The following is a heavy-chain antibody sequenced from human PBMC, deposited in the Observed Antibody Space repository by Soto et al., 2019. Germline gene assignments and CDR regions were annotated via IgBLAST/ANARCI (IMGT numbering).Heavy chain of an antibody. Sequence: SVKVSCKASGGTFSSYAISWVRQAPGQGLEWMGGIIPIFGIANYAQKFQGRVTITADESTSSAYMELSSLRSEDTAVYYCACVYSDSTGSTPYYFDYWGQGPRVTVSS. CDR3: ACVYSDSTGSTPYYFDY. D-gene: IGHD3-22*01. CDR1: GGTFSSYA. J-gene: IGHJ4*02. V-gene: IGHV1-69*13. CDR2: IIPIFGIA.